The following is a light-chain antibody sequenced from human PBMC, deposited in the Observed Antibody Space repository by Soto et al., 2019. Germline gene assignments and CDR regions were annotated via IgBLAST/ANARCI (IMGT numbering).Light chain of an antibody. CDR3: QQYGSSPPLT. Sequence: EIVLTQSPGTLSLSPGERATLSCRASQSVSSGYLAWYQQKPGQAPRLLIYGASSRATGIPDRFSGSGSGTDFTLNISRLEPEDFSVYYCQQYGSSPPLTFGGGTKVEIK. CDR2: GAS. CDR1: QSVSSGY. J-gene: IGKJ4*01. V-gene: IGKV3-20*01.